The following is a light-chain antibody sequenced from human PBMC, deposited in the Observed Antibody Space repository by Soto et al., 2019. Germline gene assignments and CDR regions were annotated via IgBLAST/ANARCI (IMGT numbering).Light chain of an antibody. V-gene: IGKV3-15*01. CDR1: QSVSSN. J-gene: IGKJ5*01. CDR2: GAS. CDR3: QQYNNWPPYT. Sequence: EIVMTQSPATLSVSPGERATLSCRASQSVSSNLAWHQQKPGQAPRLLISGASTRATGIPARFTGGGSGTEFTLTISSLQSEDFAVYYCQQYNNWPPYTFGQGTRLEIK.